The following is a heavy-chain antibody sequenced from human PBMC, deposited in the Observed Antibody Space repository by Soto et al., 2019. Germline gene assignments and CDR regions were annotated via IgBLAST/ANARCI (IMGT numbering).Heavy chain of an antibody. CDR1: VFTFSSYA. Sequence: GSLRLACAASVFTFSSYAMSWVRQAPGKGLEWVSAISGSGGSTYYADSVKGRFTISRDNSKNTLYLQMNSLRAEDTAVYYCAKDRRDIVVVPAGMDVWGQGTTVTVSS. D-gene: IGHD2-2*01. CDR2: ISGSGGST. CDR3: AKDRRDIVVVPAGMDV. V-gene: IGHV3-23*01. J-gene: IGHJ6*02.